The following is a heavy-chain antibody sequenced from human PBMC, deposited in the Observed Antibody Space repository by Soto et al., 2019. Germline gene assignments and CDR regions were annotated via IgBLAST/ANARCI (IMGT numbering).Heavy chain of an antibody. CDR3: AAEASFAGPDFDY. CDR2: ITNGATGHTT. J-gene: IGHJ4*02. V-gene: IGHV3-72*01. CDR1: GLTFSALY. Sequence: EVQLVESGGGLVQPGGSLRLSCAVSGLTFSALYMDWVRQAPTKGLEWVGRITNGATGHTTEYAAAVKGRFTISRDDSKNSLYLHMSSLTTEDTAVYYCAAEASFAGPDFDYWGQGTLVTVSS. D-gene: IGHD1-26*01.